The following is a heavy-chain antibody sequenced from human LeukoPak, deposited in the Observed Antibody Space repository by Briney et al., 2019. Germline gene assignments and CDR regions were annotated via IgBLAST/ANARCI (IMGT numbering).Heavy chain of an antibody. CDR3: ARETSTQCSGGSCFFDY. Sequence: GGSLRLSCAASGFIFSSNYMSWVRQAPGKGLEWVSVFYSGGSTYYADSVKGRFTISRDTSKNTLYLQMNSLRVEDTAVYYCARETSTQCSGGSCFFDYWGQGTLVTVSS. CDR1: GFIFSSNY. V-gene: IGHV3-66*02. D-gene: IGHD2-15*01. J-gene: IGHJ4*02. CDR2: FYSGGST.